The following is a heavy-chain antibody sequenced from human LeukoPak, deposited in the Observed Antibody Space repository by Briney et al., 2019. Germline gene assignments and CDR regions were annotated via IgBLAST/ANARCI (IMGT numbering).Heavy chain of an antibody. J-gene: IGHJ4*02. Sequence: PSETLSLTCAVYGGSFSGYYWGWIRQPPRKGLEWIGSIYHSGSTYYNPSLKRRVTISVDTSKNQFSLKLSSVTAADTDVYYCAMGGYYDSSGSDYWGQGTLVTVSS. CDR3: AMGGYYDSSGSDY. CDR2: IYHSGST. CDR1: GGSFSGYY. V-gene: IGHV4-38-2*01. D-gene: IGHD3-22*01.